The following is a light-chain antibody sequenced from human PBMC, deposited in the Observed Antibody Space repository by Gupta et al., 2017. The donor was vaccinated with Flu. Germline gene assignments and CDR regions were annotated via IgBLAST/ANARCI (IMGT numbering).Light chain of an antibody. V-gene: IGLV2-14*03. CDR2: DVS. Sequence: TSSDIGTYNYASWYQQYPGKGPRLIIYDVSNRLSGVSNRFSGSKSGNTASLTISGLQAEDEADYYCSSYTTSTTWVFGGGTKVTVL. CDR3: SSYTTSTTWV. CDR1: SSDIGTYNY. J-gene: IGLJ3*02.